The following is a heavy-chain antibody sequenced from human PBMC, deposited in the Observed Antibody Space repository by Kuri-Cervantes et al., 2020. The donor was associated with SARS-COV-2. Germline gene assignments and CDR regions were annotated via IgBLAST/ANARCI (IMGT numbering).Heavy chain of an antibody. CDR3: ARDRGIVVVPAAIWFDP. D-gene: IGHD2-2*01. J-gene: IGHJ5*02. Sequence: GESLKISCAASGFTFDDYTMHWVRQAPGKGLEWVSLISWDGGSTYYVDSVKGRFTISRDNAKNSLYLQMNSLRAEDTAVYYCARDRGIVVVPAAIWFDPWGQGTLVTVSS. V-gene: IGHV3-43*01. CDR1: GFTFDDYT. CDR2: ISWDGGST.